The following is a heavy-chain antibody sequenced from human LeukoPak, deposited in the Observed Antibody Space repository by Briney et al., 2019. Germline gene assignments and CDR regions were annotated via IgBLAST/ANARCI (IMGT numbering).Heavy chain of an antibody. CDR2: ISSSSSYI. V-gene: IGHV3-21*01. CDR3: ARVGGYDVYFDY. CDR1: GFTFSSYS. J-gene: IGHJ4*02. D-gene: IGHD5-12*01. Sequence: GGSLRLSCAPSGFTFSSYSMNWVRQAPGKGLEWVSSISSSSSYIYYADSVKGRFTISRDDAKNSLYLQMNSLRAEDTAVYYCARVGGYDVYFDYWGQGTLVTVSS.